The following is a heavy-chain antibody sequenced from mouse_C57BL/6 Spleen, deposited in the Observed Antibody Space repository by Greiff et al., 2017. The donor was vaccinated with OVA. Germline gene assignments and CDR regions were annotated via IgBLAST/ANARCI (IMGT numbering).Heavy chain of an antibody. CDR2: IDPSDSYT. CDR1: GYTFTSYW. V-gene: IGHV1-69*01. D-gene: IGHD1-1*01. Sequence: VQLQQPGAELVMPGASVKLSCKASGYTFTSYWMHWVKQRPGQGLEWIGEIDPSDSYTNYNQKFKGKSTLTVDKSSSTAYMQLSSLTSEDSAVYYCARSGDYGNLDYWGQGTTLTVSS. CDR3: ARSGDYGNLDY. J-gene: IGHJ2*01.